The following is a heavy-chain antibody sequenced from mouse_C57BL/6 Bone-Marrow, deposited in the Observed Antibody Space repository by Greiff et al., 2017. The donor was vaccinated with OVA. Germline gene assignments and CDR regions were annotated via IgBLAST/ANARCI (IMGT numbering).Heavy chain of an antibody. Sequence: VKVVESGPGLVAPSQSLSITCTVSGFSLTSYGVDWVRQPPGKGLEWLGVIWGGGSTNYNSALMSRLSISKDNSKSQVFLKMNSLQTDDTAMYYCAKRAWLLRPYYFDYWGQGTTLTVSS. J-gene: IGHJ2*01. CDR2: IWGGGST. D-gene: IGHD2-3*01. CDR3: AKRAWLLRPYYFDY. CDR1: GFSLTSYG. V-gene: IGHV2-9*01.